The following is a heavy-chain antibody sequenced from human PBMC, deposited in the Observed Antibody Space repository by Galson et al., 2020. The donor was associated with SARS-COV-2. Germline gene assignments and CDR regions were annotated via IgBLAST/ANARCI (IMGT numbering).Heavy chain of an antibody. CDR2: INPSDAGT. Sequence: ASVKVSCKASGYTSNNYYLHWVRQAPGQGLEWMGIINPSDAGTNYAAKFRDRLTVAADTSTSTVYMELRGLTFDDTAVYYCTSRTTEKRISWFSFDYWGQGTLVTVSS. J-gene: IGHJ4*02. V-gene: IGHV1-46*02. D-gene: IGHD6-13*01. CDR1: GYTSNNYY. CDR3: TSRTTEKRISWFSFDY.